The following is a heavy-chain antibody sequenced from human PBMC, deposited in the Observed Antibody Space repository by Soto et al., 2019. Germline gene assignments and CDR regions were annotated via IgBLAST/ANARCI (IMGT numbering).Heavy chain of an antibody. CDR2: VSDDESNK. V-gene: IGHV3-30-3*01. Sequence: GGSLRLSCAASGFTFSTYAMHWVRQAPGKGLEWVALVSDDESNKNYADSVKRRFTVSRDNSKNTLYLQMNNLRAADTAVYFCARDPEARYYFDYWGQGALVTVSS. CDR1: GFTFSTYA. J-gene: IGHJ4*02. CDR3: ARDPEARYYFDY.